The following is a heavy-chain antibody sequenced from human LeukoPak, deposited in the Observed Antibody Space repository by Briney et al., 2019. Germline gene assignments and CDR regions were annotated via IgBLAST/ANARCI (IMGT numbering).Heavy chain of an antibody. D-gene: IGHD4-23*01. J-gene: IGHJ2*01. CDR3: ARLRYGGDSERSWRGWWYFDL. CDR2: INTYNAKT. Sequence: ASVKVSCKASGYTFTRYGISWVRQAPGQGLEWMGWINTYNAKTNYAQKFLGRVTMTTDTSTSTAYMELRSLRSDDAAVYYCARLRYGGDSERSWRGWWYFDLWGRGTLVTVSS. CDR1: GYTFTRYG. V-gene: IGHV1-18*01.